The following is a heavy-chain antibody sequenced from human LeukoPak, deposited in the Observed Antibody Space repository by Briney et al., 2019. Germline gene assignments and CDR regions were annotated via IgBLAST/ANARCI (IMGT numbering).Heavy chain of an antibody. CDR3: ARGSLGGEYYFDY. J-gene: IGHJ4*02. CDR2: IYYSGST. V-gene: IGHV4-59*11. CDR1: GGSISSHY. Sequence: PSETLSLTCTVSGGSISSHYWSWIRQPPGRGLEGIGYIYYSGSTNYNPSLKSRVTTSVDTSKNQFSLKLSSVTAADTAVYYCARGSLGGEYYFDYWGQGTLVTVSS. D-gene: IGHD3-10*01.